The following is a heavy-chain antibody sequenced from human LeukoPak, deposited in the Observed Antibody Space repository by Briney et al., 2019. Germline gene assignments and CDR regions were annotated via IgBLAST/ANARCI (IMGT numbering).Heavy chain of an antibody. J-gene: IGHJ4*02. D-gene: IGHD6-13*01. CDR2: IYYSGST. CDR1: GGSISSGGYY. CDR3: ARDSDVEAAAGTFDY. V-gene: IGHV4-31*03. Sequence: SETLSLTCTVSGGSISSGGYYWSWIRQHPGKGLEWIGYIYYSGSTYYNPSLKSRVTISVDTSKNQFSLKLSSVTAADTAVYYCARDSDVEAAAGTFDYWGQGTLVTVSS.